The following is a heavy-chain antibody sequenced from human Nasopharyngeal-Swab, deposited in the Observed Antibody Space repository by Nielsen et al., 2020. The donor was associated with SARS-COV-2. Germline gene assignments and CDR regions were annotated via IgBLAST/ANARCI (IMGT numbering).Heavy chain of an antibody. CDR2: IKHDGSDK. D-gene: IGHD6-13*01. CDR1: GITFSSYW. CDR3: TRDPYSTPPDY. V-gene: IGHV3-7*01. Sequence: GESLKISCEASGITFSSYWMSWVRQPPGKGLEWVANIKHDGSDKNYVDSVKGRFTISRDNAKNLLFLQMNNLRAEDTALYYCTRDPYSTPPDYWDQGTLVTVSS. J-gene: IGHJ4*02.